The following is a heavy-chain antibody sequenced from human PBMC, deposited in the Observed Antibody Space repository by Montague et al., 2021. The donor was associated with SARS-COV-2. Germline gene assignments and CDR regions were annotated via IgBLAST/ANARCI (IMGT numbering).Heavy chain of an antibody. CDR2: IYPRDLDT. V-gene: IGHV5-51*01. CDR1: GYSFSSYW. D-gene: IGHD3-10*01. Sequence: QSGAEVKKPGESLKISCKGYGYSFSSYWIAWVRQMPGEGLEYMGIIYPRDLDTKYSPAFQGQVSISADKSISTAYLQWSSLKASDTAMYYCARHEFYYDGPVAVPFDLWGQGTLVTVSS. CDR3: ARHEFYYDGPVAVPFDL. J-gene: IGHJ4*02.